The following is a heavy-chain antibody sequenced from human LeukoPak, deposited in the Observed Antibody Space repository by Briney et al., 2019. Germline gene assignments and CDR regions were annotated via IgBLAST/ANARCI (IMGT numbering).Heavy chain of an antibody. CDR1: GGSFSGYY. D-gene: IGHD1-14*01. Sequence: SETLSLTCAVYGGSFSGYYWSWIRQPPGKGLEWIGEINHSGSTNYNPSLKSRVTISVDTSKNQFSLRLSSVTAADTAVYYCARWVLAGTTGYFDYWGQGTLVTVSS. V-gene: IGHV4-34*01. CDR3: ARWVLAGTTGYFDY. CDR2: INHSGST. J-gene: IGHJ4*02.